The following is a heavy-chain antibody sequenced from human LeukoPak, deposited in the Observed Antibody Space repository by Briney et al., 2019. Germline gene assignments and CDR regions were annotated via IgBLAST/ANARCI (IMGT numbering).Heavy chain of an antibody. D-gene: IGHD2-8*01. CDR1: GGSISSYY. Sequence: SETLSLTCTVSGGSISSYYWSWIRQPAGKGLEWIGRIYTSGSTNYNPSLKSRVTVSVDTSKNQFSLKLSSVTAADTAVYYCARDVPGDCTNGVCYVNYYYYMDVWGKGTTVTVSS. CDR3: ARDVPGDCTNGVCYVNYYYYMDV. CDR2: IYTSGST. V-gene: IGHV4-4*07. J-gene: IGHJ6*03.